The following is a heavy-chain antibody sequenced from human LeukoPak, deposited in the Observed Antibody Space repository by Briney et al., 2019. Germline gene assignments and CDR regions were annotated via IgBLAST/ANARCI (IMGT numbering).Heavy chain of an antibody. CDR3: AKDPMRSASYNWFDP. J-gene: IGHJ5*02. V-gene: IGHV3-30*02. D-gene: IGHD2-2*01. CDR2: IRYDGSNK. CDR1: GFTFSSYG. Sequence: PGGSLRLSCAASGFTFSSYGMHWVRQAPGKGLEWVAFIRYDGSNKYYADSVKGRFTISRDNSKNTLYLQMNSLRAEDTAVYYCAKDPMRSASYNWFDPWGQGTLVTVSS.